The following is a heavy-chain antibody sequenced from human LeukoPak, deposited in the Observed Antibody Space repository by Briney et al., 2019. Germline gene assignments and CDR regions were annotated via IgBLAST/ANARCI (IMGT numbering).Heavy chain of an antibody. CDR2: ISGSGGST. Sequence: PGGSLRLSCAASGFTFSSYAMSWVRQAPGKGLEWVSAISGSGGSTYYADSVKGRFTISRDNSKNTLYLQMNGLRAEDTAVYYCAKDWGCSSTSCSDYWGQGTLVTVSS. V-gene: IGHV3-23*01. D-gene: IGHD2-2*01. J-gene: IGHJ4*02. CDR1: GFTFSSYA. CDR3: AKDWGCSSTSCSDY.